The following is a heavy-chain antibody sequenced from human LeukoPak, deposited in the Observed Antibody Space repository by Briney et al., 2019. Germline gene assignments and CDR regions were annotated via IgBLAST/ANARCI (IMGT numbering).Heavy chain of an antibody. Sequence: PGGSLRLSCAASGFTFSSYAMGWVRQAPGKGLEWVAAISGSGGSTYYADSVKGRFTISRDNSKNTLYLQMKSLRAEDTAVYYCAKDGAGMIVVVISDYWGQGTLVTVSS. CDR2: ISGSGGST. J-gene: IGHJ4*02. D-gene: IGHD3-22*01. CDR1: GFTFSSYA. CDR3: AKDGAGMIVVVISDY. V-gene: IGHV3-23*01.